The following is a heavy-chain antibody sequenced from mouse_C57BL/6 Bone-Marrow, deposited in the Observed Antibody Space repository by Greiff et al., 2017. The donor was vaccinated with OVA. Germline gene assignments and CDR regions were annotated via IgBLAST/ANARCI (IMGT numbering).Heavy chain of an antibody. CDR1: GFSLTSYG. J-gene: IGHJ3*01. CDR2: IWSGGST. Sequence: VKLQQSGPDLVQPSQSLSITCTVSGFSLTSYGVHWVRQSPGKGLEWLGVIWSGGSTDYNAAFISRLSISKDNSKSQVFFKMNSLQADDTAIYYCARTFYYSTSWFAYWGQGTLVTVSA. CDR3: ARTFYYSTSWFAY. D-gene: IGHD2-5*01. V-gene: IGHV2-2*01.